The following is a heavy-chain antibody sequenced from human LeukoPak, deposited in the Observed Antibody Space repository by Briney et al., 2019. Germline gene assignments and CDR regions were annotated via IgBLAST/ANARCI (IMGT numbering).Heavy chain of an antibody. CDR1: GFTFSSYW. D-gene: IGHD3-3*01. J-gene: IGHJ6*03. CDR3: ARGFPHRYYDSSLFVYYYYIDV. CDR2: IIHSGST. V-gene: IGHV4-34*01. Sequence: GSLRLSCAASGFTFSSYWMNWVRQPPGKGLEWIGEIIHSGSTNYNPSLKSRVTISVDTSKNQFSLKLSSVTAADTAVYFCARGFPHRYYDSSLFVYYYYIDVWDKGTPVTVSS.